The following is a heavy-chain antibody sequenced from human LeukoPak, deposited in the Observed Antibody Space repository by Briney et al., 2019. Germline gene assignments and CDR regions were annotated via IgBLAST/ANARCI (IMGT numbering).Heavy chain of an antibody. CDR2: IWYDGSNK. J-gene: IGHJ4*02. CDR3: ARTPGGCSGGSCYSGSFDY. V-gene: IGHV3-33*01. D-gene: IGHD2-15*01. CDR1: GFTFSSYG. Sequence: PGRSLRLSCAASGFTFSSYGMHWVRQAPGKGLEWVAVIWYDGSNKYYADSVKGRFTISRDSSKNTLYLQMNSLRAEDTAVYYCARTPGGCSGGSCYSGSFDYWGQGTLVTVSS.